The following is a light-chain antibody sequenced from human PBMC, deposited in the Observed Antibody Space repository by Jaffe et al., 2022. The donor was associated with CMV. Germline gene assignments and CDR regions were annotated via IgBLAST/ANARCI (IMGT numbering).Light chain of an antibody. CDR2: DAS. Sequence: EIVLTQSPATLSLSPGERVTLSCRASQSVGSYLAWYQQKPGQAPRLLIFDASNRATGIPARFSGSGSGTDFTLTISSLEPEDFVVYYCHQRSSWPHTFGQGTKLEI. J-gene: IGKJ2*01. V-gene: IGKV3-11*01. CDR3: HQRSSWPHT. CDR1: QSVGSY.